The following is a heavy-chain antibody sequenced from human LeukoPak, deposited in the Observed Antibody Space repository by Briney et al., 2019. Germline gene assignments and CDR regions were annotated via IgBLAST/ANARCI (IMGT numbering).Heavy chain of an antibody. CDR1: GGTFSSYA. Sequence: SVKVSCKASGGTFSSYAIGWVRQAPGQGLEWMGRIIPILGLANYAQKFQGRVTITADKSTSTAYMELSSLRSEDTAVYYCARGSYDSSGYYYYYGMDVWGQGTTVTVSS. CDR3: ARGSYDSSGYYYYYGMDV. J-gene: IGHJ6*02. V-gene: IGHV1-69*04. D-gene: IGHD3-22*01. CDR2: IIPILGLA.